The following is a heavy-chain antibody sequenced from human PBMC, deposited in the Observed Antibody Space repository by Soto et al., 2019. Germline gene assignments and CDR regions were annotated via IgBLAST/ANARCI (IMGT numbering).Heavy chain of an antibody. D-gene: IGHD3-3*01. CDR2: IKSKTDGGTT. Sequence: GGSLRLSCAASGFTFSNAWMSWVSQAPGKGLEWVGRIKSKTDGGTTDYAAPVKGRFTISRDDSKNTLYLQMNSLKTEDTAVYYCTTPLNLLKFKVESYFDYWGQGTLVTVSS. CDR1: GFTFSNAW. CDR3: TTPLNLLKFKVESYFDY. V-gene: IGHV3-15*01. J-gene: IGHJ4*02.